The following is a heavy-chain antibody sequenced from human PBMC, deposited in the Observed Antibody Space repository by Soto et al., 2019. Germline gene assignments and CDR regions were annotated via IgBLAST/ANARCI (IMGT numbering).Heavy chain of an antibody. Sequence: ILSCAGNGLTMSTYAMSWVRQAPGKGLEWVSTIAGVDIFYADSVQGRFTISIDNSKNLLFLQMNSLTPDDTATYYCAKDHFKGNGIYDGFDVWGQGTTVTVSS. V-gene: IGHV3-23*01. CDR2: IAGVDI. CDR1: GLTMSTYA. J-gene: IGHJ3*01. D-gene: IGHD1-20*01. CDR3: AKDHFKGNGIYDGFDV.